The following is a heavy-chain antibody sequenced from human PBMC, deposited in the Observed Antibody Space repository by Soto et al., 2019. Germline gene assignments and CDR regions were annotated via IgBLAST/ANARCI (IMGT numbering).Heavy chain of an antibody. J-gene: IGHJ4*02. CDR3: ARDALGLGGAGPYDY. V-gene: IGHV3-23*01. CDR1: GFTFSSYA. D-gene: IGHD3-16*01. Sequence: GGSLRLSCAASGFTFSSYAMSWVRQAPGKGLEWVSAISGSGGSTYYADSVKGRFTISRDNSKNTLYLQMNSLRAEDTAVYYCARDALGLGGAGPYDYWGQGTLVTVSS. CDR2: ISGSGGST.